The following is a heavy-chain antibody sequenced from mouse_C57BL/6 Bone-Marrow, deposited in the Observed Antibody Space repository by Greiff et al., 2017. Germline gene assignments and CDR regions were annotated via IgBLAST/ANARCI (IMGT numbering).Heavy chain of an antibody. CDR1: GFTFSSYA. Sequence: EVKLVESGEGLVKPGGSLKLSCAASGFTFSSYAMSWVRQTPEKRLEWVAYFCSGGDYIYYADTVKGRFTSSRNNARNTLYLQMSSLKSEDTAMYYCTRDRRRAMDYWGQGTSVTVSA. V-gene: IGHV5-9-1*02. CDR2: FCSGGDYI. J-gene: IGHJ4*01. CDR3: TRDRRRAMDY. D-gene: IGHD2-14*01.